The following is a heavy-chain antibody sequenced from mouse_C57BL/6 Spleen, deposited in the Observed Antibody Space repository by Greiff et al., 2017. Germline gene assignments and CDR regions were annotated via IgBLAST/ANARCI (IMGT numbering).Heavy chain of an antibody. Sequence: VKLVESGPELVKPGASVKLSCKASGYTFTSYDINWVKQRPGQGLEWIGWIYPRDGSTKYNEKFKGKATLTVDTSSSTAYMELHSLTSEDSAVYFCARNTMVTTRNAMDYWGQGTSVTVSS. CDR2: IYPRDGST. CDR3: ARNTMVTTRNAMDY. V-gene: IGHV1-85*01. J-gene: IGHJ4*01. D-gene: IGHD2-2*01. CDR1: GYTFTSYD.